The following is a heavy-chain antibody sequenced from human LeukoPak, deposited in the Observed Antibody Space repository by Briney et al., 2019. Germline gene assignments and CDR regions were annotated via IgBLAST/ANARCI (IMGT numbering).Heavy chain of an antibody. D-gene: IGHD3-3*02. CDR3: VRDSRPPDSIHFWSVNLFDP. J-gene: IGHJ5*02. CDR2: IKQDGGEK. Sequence: GGSLRLSCAASGFTFSSYWMSWVRQAPGKGLEWVANIKQDGGEKYYVDSVKGRFTISRDNAKNSLYLQMNSLRAEDTAVYYCVRDSRPPDSIHFWSVNLFDPWGQGTLVTVSP. V-gene: IGHV3-7*03. CDR1: GFTFSSYW.